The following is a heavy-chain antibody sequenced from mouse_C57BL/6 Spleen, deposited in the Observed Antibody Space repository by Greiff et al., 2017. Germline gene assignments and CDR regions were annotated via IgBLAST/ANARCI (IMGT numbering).Heavy chain of an antibody. CDR3: ARGELDPWYFDV. CDR2: ISDGGSYT. J-gene: IGHJ1*03. CDR1: GFTFSSYA. Sequence: EVKLVESGGGLVKPGGSLKLSCAASGFTFSSYAMSWVRQTPEKRLEWVATISDGGSYTYYPDYVKGRFTISSDNAKNNLYLQMSHLKSEDTAMYYCARGELDPWYFDVWGTGTTVTVSS. V-gene: IGHV5-4*03. D-gene: IGHD4-1*01.